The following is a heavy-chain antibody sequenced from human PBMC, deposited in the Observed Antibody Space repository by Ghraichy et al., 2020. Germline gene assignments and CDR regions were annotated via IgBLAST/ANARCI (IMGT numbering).Heavy chain of an antibody. CDR1: GFTFSNAW. V-gene: IGHV3-15*01. Sequence: GGSLRLSCAASGFTFSNAWMSWVRQAPGKGLEWVGRIKSKTDGGTTDYAAPVKGRFNVSRDDSKNTLYLQMNSLKTEDTAVYYCSALVNWYFDLWGRGTLVTVSS. D-gene: IGHD5-18*01. CDR3: SALVNWYFDL. J-gene: IGHJ2*01. CDR2: IKSKTDGGTT.